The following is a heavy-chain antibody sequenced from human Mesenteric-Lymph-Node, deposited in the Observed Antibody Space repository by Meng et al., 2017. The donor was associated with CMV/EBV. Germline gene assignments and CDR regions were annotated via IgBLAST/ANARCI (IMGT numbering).Heavy chain of an antibody. D-gene: IGHD3-10*01. J-gene: IGHJ6*02. CDR1: GFTFNTYA. V-gene: IGHV3-30*04. Sequence: ASGFTFNTYAMHWVRQAPGKGLGWVALISFDGSHRYYADSVKGRFTISRDTSKNTLFLQMNSLRAEDTAVYYCARRRGGSEIYGMDVWGQGTMVTVSS. CDR3: ARRRGGSEIYGMDV. CDR2: ISFDGSHR.